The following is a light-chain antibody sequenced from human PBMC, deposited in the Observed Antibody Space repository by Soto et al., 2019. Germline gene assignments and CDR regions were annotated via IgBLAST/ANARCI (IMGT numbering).Light chain of an antibody. Sequence: DIVMTQSPDSLAVSLGERATINCKSSQSVFLSSDNKNYLAWYQQRPPQPPKLLIYWASTRESGVPDRFSGSGSGTDFTLTISSLQAEDVAVYYCQQYYGTPYTFGQGTKLEI. J-gene: IGKJ2*01. CDR1: QSVFLSSDNKNY. CDR3: QQYYGTPYT. V-gene: IGKV4-1*01. CDR2: WAS.